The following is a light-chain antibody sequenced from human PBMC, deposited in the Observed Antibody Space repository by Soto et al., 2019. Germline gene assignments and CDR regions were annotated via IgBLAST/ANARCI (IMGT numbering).Light chain of an antibody. Sequence: DIVMTQSPDSLAVSLGERATINCKSSQSVLYSSNNYTYVAWYQQKPGQPPTVITYCAATRDSVVPDRFSGSGSGTYCTLTISSLQAADVAVYYCEEYLSAPGTFGPGNTVD. CDR3: EEYLSAPGT. V-gene: IGKV4-1*01. CDR2: CAA. CDR1: QSVLYSSNNYTY. J-gene: IGKJ3*01.